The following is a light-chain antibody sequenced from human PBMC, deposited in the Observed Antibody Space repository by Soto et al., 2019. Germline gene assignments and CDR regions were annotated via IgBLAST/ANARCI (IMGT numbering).Light chain of an antibody. CDR2: DAS. CDR3: QQYDNLPLT. J-gene: IGKJ4*01. CDR1: QDISNY. V-gene: IGKV1-33*01. Sequence: DIQMTQSPSSLSASVGGRVTITCQASQDISNYLNWYQQKPGKAPKLLIYDASNLETGVPSRFSGSGSGTGFTFTISSLQPEDIATYYCQQYDNLPLTFGGGTKVDIK.